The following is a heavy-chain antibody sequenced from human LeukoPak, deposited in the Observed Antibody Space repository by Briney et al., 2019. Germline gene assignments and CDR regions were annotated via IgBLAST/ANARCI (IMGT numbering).Heavy chain of an antibody. CDR1: GGSISSYY. CDR2: IFTSGST. D-gene: IGHD3-10*01. CDR3: ASPPPYYYGSGSYPPDWFDP. V-gene: IGHV4-4*09. Sequence: PSETLSLTCTVSGGSISSYYWSWVRQPPGEGLEWIGYIFTSGSTNYNPSLKSRVTISIDTSKNQFSLELSSVTAADTAVYYCASPPPYYYGSGSYPPDWFDPWGQGTLVTVSS. J-gene: IGHJ5*02.